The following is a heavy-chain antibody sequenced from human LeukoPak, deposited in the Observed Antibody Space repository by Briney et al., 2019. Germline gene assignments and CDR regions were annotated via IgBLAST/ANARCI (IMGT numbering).Heavy chain of an antibody. V-gene: IGHV3-21*04. D-gene: IGHD4-17*01. CDR2: ISSTSGNK. CDR3: AIVVDHDYGDYYLDY. Sequence: PGGSLRLSCTASGFIFSTYSMIWVRQAPGKGLEWVSSISSTSGNKYYADSVKGRLTISRDNSKNTLYLQMNSLRAEDTAVYYCAIVVDHDYGDYYLDYWGQGTLVTVSS. CDR1: GFIFSTYS. J-gene: IGHJ4*02.